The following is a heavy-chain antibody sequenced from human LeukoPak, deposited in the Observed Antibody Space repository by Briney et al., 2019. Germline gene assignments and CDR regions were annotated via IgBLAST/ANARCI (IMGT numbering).Heavy chain of an antibody. V-gene: IGHV1-18*01. J-gene: IGHJ4*02. Sequence: ASVKVSCKASGYSFSNYGLSWVRQAPGQGLEWMGWISAYNGNTNYAQKLQGRVTMTTDTSTSTAYMELRSLRSDDTAVYYCARVWFGESGSFDYWGQGTLVTVSS. D-gene: IGHD3-10*01. CDR2: ISAYNGNT. CDR1: GYSFSNYG. CDR3: ARVWFGESGSFDY.